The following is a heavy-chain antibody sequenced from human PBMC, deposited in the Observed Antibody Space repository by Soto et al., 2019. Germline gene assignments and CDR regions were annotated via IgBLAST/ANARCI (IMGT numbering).Heavy chain of an antibody. J-gene: IGHJ5*01. V-gene: IGHV3-7*01. Sequence: EVQVVESGGGLVQPGGSLRLSCVASGFTFSTYWMTWVRQAPGKGLEWVANIKQGGSETHYVDSVKGRFTISRDNAKNSLYLKMNSLRAEDTAVYYCARGTFGGYDSWGQGTLVTVSS. CDR1: GFTFSTYW. D-gene: IGHD2-2*01. CDR3: ARGTFGGYDS. CDR2: IKQGGSET.